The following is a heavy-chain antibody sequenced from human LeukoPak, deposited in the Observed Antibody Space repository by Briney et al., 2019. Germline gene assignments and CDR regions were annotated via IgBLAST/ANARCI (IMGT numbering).Heavy chain of an antibody. CDR2: IYSGGST. CDR1: GFTVSSNY. CDR3: ARDPPLISGSYHYGMDV. D-gene: IGHD3-10*01. J-gene: IGHJ6*02. Sequence: GGSLRLSCAASGFTVSSNYMSWVRQAPGKGLEWVSVIYSGGSTYYADSVKGRFTISRDNSKNTLYLQMNSLRAKDTAVYYCARDPPLISGSYHYGMDVWGQGTTVTVSS. V-gene: IGHV3-66*01.